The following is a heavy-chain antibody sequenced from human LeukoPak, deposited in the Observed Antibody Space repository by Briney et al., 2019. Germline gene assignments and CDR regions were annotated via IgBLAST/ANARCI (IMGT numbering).Heavy chain of an antibody. Sequence: EASVKVSCKASGYTFTSYYMHWMRQAPGQGLEWMGIINPSGGSTTYAQKFQGRVTVTRDTSTSTVYMELSSLKSEDTAVYYCARHRGYCGGANCYNEYFEHWGQGTLVTVSS. J-gene: IGHJ1*01. D-gene: IGHD2-15*01. CDR3: ARHRGYCGGANCYNEYFEH. CDR1: GYTFTSYY. CDR2: INPSGGST. V-gene: IGHV1-46*01.